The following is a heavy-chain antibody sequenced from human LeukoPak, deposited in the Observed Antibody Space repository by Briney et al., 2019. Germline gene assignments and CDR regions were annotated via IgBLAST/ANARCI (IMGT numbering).Heavy chain of an antibody. CDR3: AKGMTTVVTDLDY. D-gene: IGHD4-17*01. J-gene: IGHJ4*02. CDR1: GYTFTSYY. Sequence: ASVKVSCKASGYTFTSYYMHWVRQAPGQGLEWMGIINPSGGSTSYAQKFQGRVTMTKDTSTSTDYMELSSLRSEDTAVYYCAKGMTTVVTDLDYWGQGTLVTVSS. CDR2: INPSGGST. V-gene: IGHV1-46*01.